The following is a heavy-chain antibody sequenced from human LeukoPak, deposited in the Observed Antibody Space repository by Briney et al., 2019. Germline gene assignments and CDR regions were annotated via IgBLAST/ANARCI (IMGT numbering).Heavy chain of an antibody. CDR3: ARDLRPGPHVAGFDY. D-gene: IGHD5/OR15-5a*01. J-gene: IGHJ4*02. Sequence: SETLSLTCTVSGGSISSSGHFWGWIRQPAGKGLEWIGRIYTSGNTNYNPSLKNRVTISLDMSKNQFSLKLSSVTAADTAVYYCARDLRPGPHVAGFDYWGQGTLVTVSS. CDR1: GGSISSSGHF. V-gene: IGHV4-61*02. CDR2: IYTSGNT.